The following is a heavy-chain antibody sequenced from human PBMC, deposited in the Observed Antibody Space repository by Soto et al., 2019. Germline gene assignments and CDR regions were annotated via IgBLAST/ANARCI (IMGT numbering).Heavy chain of an antibody. J-gene: IGHJ4*02. Sequence: PSETLSLTCAVYGGSFSGYYWSWIRQPAGKGLEWIGHIYPSGSTSYNPSLRSRVTMSLDTSSNQIFLNLTSVTAADTAVFYCVRGRSYSVYDFWGPGTLVTVSS. CDR2: IYPSGST. CDR3: VRGRSYSVYDF. V-gene: IGHV4-59*10. D-gene: IGHD5-12*01. CDR1: GGSFSGYY.